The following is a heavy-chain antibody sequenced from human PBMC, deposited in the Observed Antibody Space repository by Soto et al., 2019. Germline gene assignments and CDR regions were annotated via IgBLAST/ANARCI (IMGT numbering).Heavy chain of an antibody. CDR1: GFTFSSYA. CDR2: ISGSGGST. Sequence: GGSLRLSCAASGFTFSSYAMSWVRQAPGKGLEWVSAISGSGGSTYYADSVKGRFTISRDNSKNTLYLQMNSLRAEDTAVYYCAKDVLRYFDWLFYYGMDVWGQGTTVTVSS. D-gene: IGHD3-9*01. V-gene: IGHV3-23*01. CDR3: AKDVLRYFDWLFYYGMDV. J-gene: IGHJ6*02.